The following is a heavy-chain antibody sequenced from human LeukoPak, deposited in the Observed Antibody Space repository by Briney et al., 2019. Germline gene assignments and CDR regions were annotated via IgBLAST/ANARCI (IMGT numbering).Heavy chain of an antibody. CDR2: INKDGSDK. D-gene: IGHD1-26*01. CDR3: AKVGAWELQRVFEY. J-gene: IGHJ4*02. CDR1: GFTFIDYW. V-gene: IGHV3-7*01. Sequence: GSLRLSCAASGFTFIDYWMTWVRQVPGRGLEWVANINKDGSDKYYVDSVRGRFTISRDNAKRSLYLEMNSLTVEDTAMYYCAKVGAWELQRVFEYWGQGALVTVSS.